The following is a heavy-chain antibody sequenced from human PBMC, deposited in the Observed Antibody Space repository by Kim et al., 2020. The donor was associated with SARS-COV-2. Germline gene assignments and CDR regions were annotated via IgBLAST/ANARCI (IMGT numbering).Heavy chain of an antibody. J-gene: IGHJ4*02. CDR1: GGSISSSSYY. CDR3: ARAGLIDFFYDD. CDR2: IYYSGST. Sequence: SETLSLTCTVSGGSISSSSYYWGWIRQPPGKGLEWIGSIYYSGSTYYNPSLKSRATISVDTSKNQFSLKPSSVTVADTAVYYCARAGLIDFFYDDWGQGTLVTDS. D-gene: IGHD2-21*01. V-gene: IGHV4-39*07.